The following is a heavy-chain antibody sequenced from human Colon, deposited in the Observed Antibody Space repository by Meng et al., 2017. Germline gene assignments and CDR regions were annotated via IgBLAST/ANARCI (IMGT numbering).Heavy chain of an antibody. CDR3: VRSSGWVRTGFDP. CDR1: GASISNNNW. V-gene: IGHV4-4*02. D-gene: IGHD6-19*01. J-gene: IGHJ5*02. Sequence: QVQLRESGPGLVKPSGTLSLTCTVSGASISNNNWWTWLRQTPGKGLEWIGEIYHSGNTDYNPSLKSRVTISVDKSKNQFSLKLTSVTAADTAVYYCVRSSGWVRTGFDPWGQGTLVTVSS. CDR2: IYHSGNT.